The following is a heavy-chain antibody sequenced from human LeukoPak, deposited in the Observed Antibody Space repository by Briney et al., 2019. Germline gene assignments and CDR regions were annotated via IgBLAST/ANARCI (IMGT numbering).Heavy chain of an antibody. J-gene: IGHJ4*02. CDR1: GFTFSSYE. CDR2: ISSSGSTI. CDR3: ARDSFRDTDIVVVVAATDY. D-gene: IGHD2-15*01. V-gene: IGHV3-48*03. Sequence: GGSLRLSCAASGFTFSSYEMNWVRQAPGKGLEWVSYISSSGSTIYYADSVKGRFTISRDNAKNSLYLQMNSLRAEDTAVYYCARDSFRDTDIVVVVAATDYWGQGTLVTVSS.